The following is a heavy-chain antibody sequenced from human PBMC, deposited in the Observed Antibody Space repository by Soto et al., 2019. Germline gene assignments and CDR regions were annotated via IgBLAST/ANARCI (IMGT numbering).Heavy chain of an antibody. J-gene: IGHJ4*02. Sequence: QAQLVESGGGVVQPGRSLRLSCAASGFAFSSYGMHWVRQAPGTGLEWVAVISYDGSLQHYADSVKGRFTISRDNSKNMVLQQMSSLRTEDTAVYYCVSDRGYGYASVPYSWGQGTLVSVSS. D-gene: IGHD5-18*01. CDR2: ISYDGSLQ. CDR1: GFAFSSYG. V-gene: IGHV3-30*03. CDR3: VSDRGYGYASVPYS.